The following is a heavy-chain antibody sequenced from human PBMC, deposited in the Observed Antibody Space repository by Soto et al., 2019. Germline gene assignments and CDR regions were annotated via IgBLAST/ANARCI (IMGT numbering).Heavy chain of an antibody. J-gene: IGHJ4*02. D-gene: IGHD2-15*01. CDR3: ARADPDASVGY. CDR1: GASITTYY. Sequence: PSETLSLTCSVSGASITTYYWSWIRQPPGKGLEWIGSISYSGSTYYNPSLKSRVTISADTSKNQFSLRMNSMIAADTAVYYCARADPDASVGYWGQGTLVTVSS. V-gene: IGHV4-59*01. CDR2: ISYSGST.